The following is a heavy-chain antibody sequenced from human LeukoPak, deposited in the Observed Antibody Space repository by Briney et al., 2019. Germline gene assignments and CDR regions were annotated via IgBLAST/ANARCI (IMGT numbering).Heavy chain of an antibody. D-gene: IGHD3-16*02. V-gene: IGHV1-2*04. Sequence: ASVTVSCKASGYTFTGYYMHWVRQAPGQGLEWMGWNNPNSGGTNYAQKFQGWVTMTRDTSISTAYMELSRLRSDDTAVCYCARDRSSVWGSYRDAFDIWGQGTMVTVSS. CDR3: ARDRSSVWGSYRDAFDI. CDR1: GYTFTGYY. J-gene: IGHJ3*02. CDR2: NNPNSGGT.